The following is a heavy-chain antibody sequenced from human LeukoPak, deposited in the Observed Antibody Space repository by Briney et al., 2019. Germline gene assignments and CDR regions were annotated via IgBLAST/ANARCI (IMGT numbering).Heavy chain of an antibody. CDR3: AKDRSGPRPRSFDY. CDR2: ISSNGGTT. Sequence: GGSLRLSCVASGFTFRSYAMHWVRQAPGKGLEYVSAISSNGGTTYYADSVKGRFTISRDNAKNSLYLQMNSLRAADTAVYYCAKDRSGPRPRSFDYWGQGTLVTVSS. J-gene: IGHJ4*02. D-gene: IGHD6-19*01. V-gene: IGHV3-64*02. CDR1: GFTFRSYA.